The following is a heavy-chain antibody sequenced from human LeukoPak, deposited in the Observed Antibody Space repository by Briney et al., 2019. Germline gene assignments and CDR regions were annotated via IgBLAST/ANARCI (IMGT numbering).Heavy chain of an antibody. CDR3: ARGRHRWLQGITEPIDY. J-gene: IGHJ4*02. V-gene: IGHV4-38-2*02. Sequence: PSETLSLTCTVSGYSISSGYYWGWIRQPPGKGLEWIGSIYHSGSTNYNPSLKSRVTISVDTSKNQFSLKLSSVTAADTAVYYCARGRHRWLQGITEPIDYWGQGTLVTVSS. CDR1: GYSISSGYY. D-gene: IGHD5-24*01. CDR2: IYHSGST.